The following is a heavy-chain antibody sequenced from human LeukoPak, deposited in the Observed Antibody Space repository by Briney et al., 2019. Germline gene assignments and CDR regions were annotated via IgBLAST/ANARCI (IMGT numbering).Heavy chain of an antibody. D-gene: IGHD5-24*01. CDR3: ARRRMASWFDP. J-gene: IGHJ5*02. V-gene: IGHV4-39*01. Sequence: SETLSLSCTVSGGSISISSYYWGWTRQPPGRGLEWIGSIYYSGSTYYNPPLKSRVTISVDTSKNQFSLKLSSVTAADTAVYYCARRRMASWFDPWGQGTLVTVSS. CDR2: IYYSGST. CDR1: GGSISISSYY.